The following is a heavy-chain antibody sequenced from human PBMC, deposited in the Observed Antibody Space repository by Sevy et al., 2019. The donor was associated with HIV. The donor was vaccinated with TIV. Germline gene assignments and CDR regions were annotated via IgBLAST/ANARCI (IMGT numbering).Heavy chain of an antibody. CDR1: GFIFSNYN. Sequence: GGSLRLSCAATGFIFSNYNMHWVRQAPGKGLEWISYIDSRSTTMYYAGSVKGRFTISRDNAKNSLYLQMNRLRDDDTAVYYCARNASQQPFDYWGQGTLVTVSS. J-gene: IGHJ4*02. CDR2: IDSRSTTM. CDR3: ARNASQQPFDY. D-gene: IGHD6-13*01. V-gene: IGHV3-48*02.